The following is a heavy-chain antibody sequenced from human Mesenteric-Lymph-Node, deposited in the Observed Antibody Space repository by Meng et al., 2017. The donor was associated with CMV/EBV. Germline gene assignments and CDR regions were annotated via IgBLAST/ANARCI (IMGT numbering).Heavy chain of an antibody. CDR2: IYYSGST. CDR3: ARLTREWFDP. CDR1: GGSISSYY. Sequence: ESLKISCTVSGGSISSYYWSWIRQPPGKGLEWIGYIYYSGSTNYNPSLKSRVTISVDTSKNQFSLKLSSVTAADTAVYYCARLTREWFDPWGQGTLVTVSS. V-gene: IGHV4-59*01. D-gene: IGHD2-2*01. J-gene: IGHJ5*02.